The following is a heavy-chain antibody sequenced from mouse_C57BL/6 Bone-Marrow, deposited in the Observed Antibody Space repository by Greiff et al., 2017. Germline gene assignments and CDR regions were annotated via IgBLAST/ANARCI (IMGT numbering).Heavy chain of an antibody. D-gene: IGHD2-5*01. V-gene: IGHV5-17*01. Sequence: EVQLVESGGGLVKPGGSLKLSCAASGFTFSDYGMHWVRQAPEKGLEWVAYISSGSSTIYYADTVKGRFTISRDNAKNTLFLQMTSLRSEDTAMYYCARSTSNYGFAYWGQGTLVTVSA. CDR2: ISSGSSTI. J-gene: IGHJ3*01. CDR1: GFTFSDYG. CDR3: ARSTSNYGFAY.